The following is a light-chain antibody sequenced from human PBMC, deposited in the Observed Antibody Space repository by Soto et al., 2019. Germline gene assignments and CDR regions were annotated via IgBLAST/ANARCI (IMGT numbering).Light chain of an antibody. CDR1: SSDVGGYNY. CDR3: SSYTSSSTPL. CDR2: EVS. Sequence: QSVLTQPASVSGSPGQSITISCTGTSSDVGGYNYDSWYQQHPGKAPKLMIYEVSNRPSGVSNRFSGSKSGNTASLTISGLQAEDEADYYCSSYTSSSTPLFGGGTKLTVL. J-gene: IGLJ2*01. V-gene: IGLV2-14*01.